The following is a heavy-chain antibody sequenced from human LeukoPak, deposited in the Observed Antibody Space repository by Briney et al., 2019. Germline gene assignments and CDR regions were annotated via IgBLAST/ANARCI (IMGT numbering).Heavy chain of an antibody. Sequence: SETLSLTCTVSGGSISSYYWSWIRQPPGKGLEWIGYIYYSGSTDYNPSLKSRVTISVDTSKNQFSLKLSSVTAADTAVYYCARRLGELVYINPTWFDPWGQGTLVTASS. J-gene: IGHJ5*02. CDR1: GGSISSYY. CDR3: ARRLGELVYINPTWFDP. CDR2: IYYSGST. D-gene: IGHD6-6*01. V-gene: IGHV4-59*08.